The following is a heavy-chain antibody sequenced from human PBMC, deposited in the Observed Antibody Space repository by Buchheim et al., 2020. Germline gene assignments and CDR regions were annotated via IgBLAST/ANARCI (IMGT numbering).Heavy chain of an antibody. Sequence: QVQLQESGPGLVRPSGTLSLTCAVSGGSISGSQWWTWVRQPPGKGLEWIGETYHSGSPNYNPSPKSRVSISVDKSKHQFSPKLTSVTAADTAVYYCVSYDWGSSRPWFDYWGQGTL. CDR3: VSYDWGSSRPWFDY. CDR2: TYHSGSP. J-gene: IGHJ4*02. D-gene: IGHD3-16*02. V-gene: IGHV4-4*02. CDR1: GGSISGSQW.